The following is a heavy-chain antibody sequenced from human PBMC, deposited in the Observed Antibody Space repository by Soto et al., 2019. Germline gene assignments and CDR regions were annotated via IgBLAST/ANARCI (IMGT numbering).Heavy chain of an antibody. J-gene: IGHJ3*02. D-gene: IGHD1-26*01. CDR1: GFTFSSYD. Sequence: EVQLVESGGGLVQPGGSLRLSCAASGFTFSSYDMHWVRQATGKGLEWVSAIGTAGDTYYPGSVKGRFTISRENAKNSLYLQMNSLRAEDTAVYYCARVSESGGGDVFDIWGQGTMVTVSS. CDR2: IGTAGDT. CDR3: ARVSESGGGDVFDI. V-gene: IGHV3-13*01.